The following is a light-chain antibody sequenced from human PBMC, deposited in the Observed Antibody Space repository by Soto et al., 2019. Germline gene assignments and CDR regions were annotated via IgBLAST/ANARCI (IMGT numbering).Light chain of an antibody. CDR3: QQSYNWTCT. Sequence: AIQLTQSPSSLSASVGDRVTITCRVSQDISRSLFWYQQKPGRAPRLLIYDASTLESGIPSRCRGRGSRRDFILSLSSLKREDSATYDWQQSYNWTCTFGPGRKVDLK. CDR1: QDISRS. CDR2: DAS. V-gene: IGKV1D-13*01. J-gene: IGKJ3*01.